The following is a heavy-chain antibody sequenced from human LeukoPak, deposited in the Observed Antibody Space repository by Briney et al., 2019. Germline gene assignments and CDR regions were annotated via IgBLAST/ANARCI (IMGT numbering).Heavy chain of an antibody. CDR2: IIPIFGTA. Sequence: ASVKVSCKASGGTFSSYAISWVRQAPGQGLEWMGGIIPIFGTANYAQKFQGRVTITADESTSTAYMGLSSLRSEDTAVYYCAGGVWDCSSTSCYSVPDEDYWGQGTLVTVSS. CDR3: AGGVWDCSSTSCYSVPDEDY. CDR1: GGTFSSYA. V-gene: IGHV1-69*13. D-gene: IGHD2-2*01. J-gene: IGHJ4*02.